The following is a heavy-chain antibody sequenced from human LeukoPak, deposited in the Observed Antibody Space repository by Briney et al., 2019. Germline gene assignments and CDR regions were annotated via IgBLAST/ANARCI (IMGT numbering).Heavy chain of an antibody. CDR2: IHYSGNT. CDR3: ARDTSAEGYLDY. V-gene: IGHV4-31*03. Sequence: PSETLSLTCTVSGGSISISGYYWTWIRQHPGKGLEWIEYIHYSGNTYYNPSLKSRVTIAVDTSKNQFSLKMNSVTAADTALYYCARDTSAEGYLDYWGQGTLVTVSS. J-gene: IGHJ4*02. CDR1: GGSISISGYY.